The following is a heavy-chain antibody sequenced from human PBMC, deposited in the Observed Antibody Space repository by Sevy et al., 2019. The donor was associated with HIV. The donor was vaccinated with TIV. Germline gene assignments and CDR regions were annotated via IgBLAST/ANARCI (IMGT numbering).Heavy chain of an antibody. D-gene: IGHD2-21*02. V-gene: IGHV3-20*04. CDR3: AREKSCGGDCYYFDY. CDR1: GFTFDDYG. Sequence: GGSLRLSCAASGFTFDDYGMSWVRQAPGKGLKWVSAIIGNGVLTSYVESVRGRFTISRDNAKNSLYLQMNSLRADDTALYFCAREKSCGGDCYYFDYWGQRALVTVSS. J-gene: IGHJ4*02. CDR2: IIGNGVLT.